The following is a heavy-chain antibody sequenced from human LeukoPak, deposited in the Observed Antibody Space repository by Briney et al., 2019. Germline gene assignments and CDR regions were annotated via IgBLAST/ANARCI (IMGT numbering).Heavy chain of an antibody. Sequence: SETLSLTCAVYGGSFSGYYWSWIRQPPGKGLEWIGEINHSGSTNYNLSLKSRVTISVDTSKNQFSLKLSSVTAADTAVYYCASGRSVPYYFDYWGQGTLVTVSS. CDR3: ASGRSVPYYFDY. J-gene: IGHJ4*02. CDR2: INHSGST. CDR1: GGSFSGYY. V-gene: IGHV4-34*01.